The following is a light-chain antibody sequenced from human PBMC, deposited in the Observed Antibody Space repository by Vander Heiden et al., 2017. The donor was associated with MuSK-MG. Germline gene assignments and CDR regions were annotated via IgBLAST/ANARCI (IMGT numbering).Light chain of an antibody. J-gene: IGKJ4*01. V-gene: IGKV3-11*01. CDR2: DTF. Sequence: EIQLTQSPATLSLSPGERATLSCRASQSVSTYLAWYQQKPGQAPRLLIYDTFNRATGIPARFSGSGYGTDFTLTISRREPEDFAVYYCQERNNWLALTFGGGTKLEIK. CDR3: QERNNWLALT. CDR1: QSVSTY.